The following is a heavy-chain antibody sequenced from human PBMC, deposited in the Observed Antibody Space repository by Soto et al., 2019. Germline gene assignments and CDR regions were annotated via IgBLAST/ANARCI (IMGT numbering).Heavy chain of an antibody. CDR1: GFTFTSCA. CDR2: IVVGSGNT. D-gene: IGHD6-6*01. J-gene: IGHJ5*02. V-gene: IGHV1-58*01. Sequence: SVKGSCKASGFTFTSCAVQWVRQARGKRLEWRGWIVVGSGNTNYAQKFQERVTITSDMSTSTAYMELSSLRSEDTAVYYCAAESIAAPLLGFDPWGQGTLVTVSS. CDR3: AAESIAAPLLGFDP.